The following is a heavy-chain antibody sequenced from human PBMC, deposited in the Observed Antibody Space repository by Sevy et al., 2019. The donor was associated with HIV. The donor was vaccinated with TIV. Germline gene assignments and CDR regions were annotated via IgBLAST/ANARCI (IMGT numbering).Heavy chain of an antibody. CDR2: ISGSGTRT. J-gene: IGHJ6*03. CDR3: AKGGGGHYDPDEIAYYFYYYNMDV. V-gene: IGHV3-23*01. Sequence: GGSLRLSCAVSGFSFDSYGMTWVRQAPGKGLDWVSAISGSGTRTYYADSVKGRFIISRDNSKNTLDLQMNSLRAEDTAIYYCAKGGGGHYDPDEIAYYFYYYNMDVWGKGTTVTVSS. CDR1: GFSFDSYG. D-gene: IGHD3-22*01.